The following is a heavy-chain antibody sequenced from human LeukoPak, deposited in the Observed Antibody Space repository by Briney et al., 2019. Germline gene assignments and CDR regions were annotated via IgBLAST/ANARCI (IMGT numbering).Heavy chain of an antibody. CDR1: GFTSSTYV. J-gene: IGHJ4*02. V-gene: IGHV3-64D*06. CDR3: VRGTGY. Sequence: GGSLRLSCSVSGFTSSTYVMHWVRQAPGRGLEYASAISSNGDNTYYADSVKGRFTISRDNSKNTLYLQMSSLRADDTAVYYCVRGTGYWGQGTLVTVSS. CDR2: ISSNGDNT.